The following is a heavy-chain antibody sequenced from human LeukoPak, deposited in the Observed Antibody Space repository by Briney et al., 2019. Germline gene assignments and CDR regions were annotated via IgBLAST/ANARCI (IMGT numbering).Heavy chain of an antibody. CDR3: ARAGGYPFYYYGMAV. CDR1: GGSISSYY. CDR2: IYYSGST. D-gene: IGHD3-22*01. J-gene: IGHJ6*04. V-gene: IGHV4-59*08. Sequence: PSETLSLTCTVSGGSISSYYWSWIRQPPGKGLEWIGYIYYSGSTNYNPSLKSRVTISVDTSKNQFSLKLSSVTAADTAVYYCARAGGYPFYYYGMAVWGKGTTVTVSS.